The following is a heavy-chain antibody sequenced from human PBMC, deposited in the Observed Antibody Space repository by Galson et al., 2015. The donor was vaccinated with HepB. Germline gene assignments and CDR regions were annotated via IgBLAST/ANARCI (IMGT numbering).Heavy chain of an antibody. Sequence: SLRLSCAASGFTFSSYSMNWVRQAPGKGLEWVSYISSSSSTIYYADSVKGRFTISRDNAKNSLYLQMNSLRDEDAAVYYCASIARYGARWDYWGQGTLVTVSS. J-gene: IGHJ4*02. CDR2: ISSSSSTI. CDR1: GFTFSSYS. V-gene: IGHV3-48*02. D-gene: IGHD3-9*01. CDR3: ASIARYGARWDY.